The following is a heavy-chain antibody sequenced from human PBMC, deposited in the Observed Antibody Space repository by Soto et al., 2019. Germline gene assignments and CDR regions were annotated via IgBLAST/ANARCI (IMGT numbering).Heavy chain of an antibody. Sequence: QVQLVQSGAEVKKPGSSVKVSCKASGGTFSTSTISWVRQAPGQGLGWMGRIIPLLNTANYAQKFQGRVTITADKSTSTAYMELTSLRSEDTAVYFCARDGGVSGEFWLDPWGQGTLVTVTS. J-gene: IGHJ5*02. CDR2: IIPLLNTA. V-gene: IGHV1-69*08. CDR3: ARDGGVSGEFWLDP. CDR1: GGTFSTST. D-gene: IGHD3-16*01.